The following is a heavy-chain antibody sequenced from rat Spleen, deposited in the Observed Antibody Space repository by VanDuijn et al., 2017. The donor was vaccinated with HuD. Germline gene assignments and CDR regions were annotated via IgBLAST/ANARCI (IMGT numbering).Heavy chain of an antibody. CDR1: GFTFSNYY. CDR3: TSGRWEGALDY. D-gene: IGHD5-1*01. CDR2: ITPGGDNS. V-gene: IGHV5-25*01. J-gene: IGHJ2*01. Sequence: EVQLVESGGGLVQPGRSMKLSCAASGFTFSNYYMAWVRQAPTKGLEWVASITPGGDNSYYRDSVKGRFTISRDDAKSTLYLQMNSLRSEDTATYYCTSGRWEGALDYWGQGVMVTVSS.